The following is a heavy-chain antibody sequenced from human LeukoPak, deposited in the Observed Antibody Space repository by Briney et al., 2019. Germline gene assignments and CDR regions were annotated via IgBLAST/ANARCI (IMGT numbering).Heavy chain of an antibody. Sequence: GGSLRLSCAASGFTFSDYYMSWIRQAPGKGPEWVSYISSSSSYTNYADSVKGRFTISRDNAKNSLYLQMNSLRAEDTAVYYRARDRPYYGSVDDAFDIWGQGTMVTVSS. CDR1: GFTFSDYY. CDR2: ISSSSSYT. CDR3: ARDRPYYGSVDDAFDI. D-gene: IGHD3-10*01. J-gene: IGHJ3*02. V-gene: IGHV3-11*06.